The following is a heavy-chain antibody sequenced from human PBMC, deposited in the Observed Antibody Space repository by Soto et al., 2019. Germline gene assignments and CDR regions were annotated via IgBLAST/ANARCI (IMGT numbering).Heavy chain of an antibody. CDR3: RRDTRALQFLCV. Sequence: ASVKVSCKASGYTFSSCGISWVRQSPGQGLEWMGWRSAYNGNTNYAQKLQGRVTMTTETTTSTAYMELRSLRSDDSFVYYGRRDTRALQFLCVRGQGNMGT. J-gene: IGHJ6*02. CDR2: RSAYNGNT. CDR1: GYTFSSCG. D-gene: IGHD2-21*02. V-gene: IGHV1-18*01.